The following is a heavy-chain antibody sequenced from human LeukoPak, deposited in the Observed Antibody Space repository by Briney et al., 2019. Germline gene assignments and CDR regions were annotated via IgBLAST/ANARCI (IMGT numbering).Heavy chain of an antibody. CDR3: AKYGPQDSGSSHFDY. CDR2: ISWNSGSI. CDR1: GFTFDDYA. D-gene: IGHD1-26*01. J-gene: IGHJ4*02. V-gene: IGHV3-9*01. Sequence: GGSLRLSCAASGFTFDDYAMHWVRQAPGKGLEWVSGISWNSGSIGYADSVKGRFTTSRDNSKNTLFLQMNSLRAEDTAIYYCAKYGPQDSGSSHFDYWGQGALVTVSS.